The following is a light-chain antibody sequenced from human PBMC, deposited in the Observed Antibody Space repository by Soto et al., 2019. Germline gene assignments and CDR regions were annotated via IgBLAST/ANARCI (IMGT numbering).Light chain of an antibody. CDR3: CAYAGSNTFF. Sequence: QSALAQPPSASGSPGQSVTISCTGTSSDVGDNYVSWYQQHLGKAPKLIIYEVTLRPSGVPDRFSGSQSGNTASLTVSGLQADDESDYYCCAYAGSNTFFFGTGTKVTVL. CDR2: EVT. J-gene: IGLJ1*01. V-gene: IGLV2-8*01. CDR1: SSDVGDNY.